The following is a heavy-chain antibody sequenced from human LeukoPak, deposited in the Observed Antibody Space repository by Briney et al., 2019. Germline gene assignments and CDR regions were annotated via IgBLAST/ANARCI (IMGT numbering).Heavy chain of an antibody. CDR3: ARRVLLWFGESNIWFDP. V-gene: IGHV4-39*01. J-gene: IGHJ5*02. CDR1: GGSISSSSYY. D-gene: IGHD3-10*01. CDR2: ICYSGST. Sequence: NPSETLSLTCTVSGGSISSSSYYWGWIRQPPGKGLEWIGSICYSGSTYYNPSLKSRVTICVDTSKNQFSLKLSSVTAADTAVYYCARRVLLWFGESNIWFDPWGQGTLVTVSS.